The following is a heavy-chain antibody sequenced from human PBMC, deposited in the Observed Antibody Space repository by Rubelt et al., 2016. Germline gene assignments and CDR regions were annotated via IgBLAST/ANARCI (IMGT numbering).Heavy chain of an antibody. Sequence: RYWMHWVRQAPGKGLVWVSRINTDGSTSYADSVKGRFTISRDNSKNTLYLQMTSLRAEDTALYYCAKGSNDFWSGYPHFDYWGQGTLVTVSS. V-gene: IGHV3-74*01. J-gene: IGHJ4*02. CDR2: INTDGST. CDR3: AKGSNDFWSGYPHFDY. CDR1: RYW. D-gene: IGHD3-3*01.